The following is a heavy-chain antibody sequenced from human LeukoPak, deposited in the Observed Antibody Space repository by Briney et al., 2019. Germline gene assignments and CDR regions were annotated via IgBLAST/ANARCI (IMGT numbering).Heavy chain of an antibody. D-gene: IGHD6-19*01. CDR2: IYTSGST. V-gene: IGHV4-61*02. Sequence: SETLSLTCTVSGGSISSGSYYWSWIRQPAGKGLEWIGRIYTSGSTNYNPSLKSRVTMSVDTSKNQFSLKLSSVTAADTAVYYCARGKYSSGWFAGTDAFDIWGQGTMVTVSS. J-gene: IGHJ3*02. CDR3: ARGKYSSGWFAGTDAFDI. CDR1: GGSISSGSYY.